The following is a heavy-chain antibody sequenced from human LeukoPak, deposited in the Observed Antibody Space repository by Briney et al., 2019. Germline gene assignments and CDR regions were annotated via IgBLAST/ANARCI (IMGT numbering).Heavy chain of an antibody. J-gene: IGHJ5*02. CDR3: ASSITMVRGVMVYNWFDP. CDR2: IIPILGIA. D-gene: IGHD3-10*01. V-gene: IGHV1-69*04. Sequence: ASVKVSCKASGGTFSSYAISWVRQAPGQGLEWMGRIIPILGIANYAQKFQGRVTITADKSTSTAYMELSSLRSEDTAVYYCASSITMVRGVMVYNWFDPWGQGTLVTVSS. CDR1: GGTFSSYA.